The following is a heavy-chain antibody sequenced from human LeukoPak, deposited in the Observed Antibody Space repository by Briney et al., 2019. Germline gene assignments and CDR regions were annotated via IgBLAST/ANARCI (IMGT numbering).Heavy chain of an antibody. J-gene: IGHJ4*02. V-gene: IGHV3-74*01. CDR1: GFTFSSYW. Sequence: GGSLRLSCAASGFTFSSYWMHWVRQAPGKGLVWVSRINSDGSSTSYADSVKGRFTISRDNSKNTLYLQMNSLRAGDTAVYFCAKMPVSYSSGWTNFDYWGQGTLVTVSS. D-gene: IGHD6-19*01. CDR2: INSDGSST. CDR3: AKMPVSYSSGWTNFDY.